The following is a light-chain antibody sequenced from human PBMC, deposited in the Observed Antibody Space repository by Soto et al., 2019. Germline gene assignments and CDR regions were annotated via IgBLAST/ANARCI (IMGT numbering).Light chain of an antibody. CDR2: GNS. CDR1: SSNIGAGYD. J-gene: IGLJ3*02. Sequence: QSVLTQPPSVSGAPGQRVPISCTESSSNIGAGYDVHWYQQLPGTAPKLPIYGNSNRPSGVPDRFSGSKSGTSASLAITGLQAEDEADYYCQSYDSSLSGWVFGGGTKLTVL. V-gene: IGLV1-40*01. CDR3: QSYDSSLSGWV.